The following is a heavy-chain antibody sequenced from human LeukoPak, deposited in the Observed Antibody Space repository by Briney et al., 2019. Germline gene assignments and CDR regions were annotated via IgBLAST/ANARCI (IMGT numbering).Heavy chain of an antibody. CDR2: IYPGDSDT. CDR3: ARPQCSGGSCYSAFDY. J-gene: IGHJ4*02. CDR1: GYSFINYW. V-gene: IGHV5-51*01. D-gene: IGHD2-15*01. Sequence: GESLKISCKGSGYSFINYWIGWVRQMPGKGLEWMGIIYPGDSDTRYSPSFQGQVTISADKSIGTAYLQWSSLKASDTAMYYCARPQCSGGSCYSAFDYWGQGTLVTVSS.